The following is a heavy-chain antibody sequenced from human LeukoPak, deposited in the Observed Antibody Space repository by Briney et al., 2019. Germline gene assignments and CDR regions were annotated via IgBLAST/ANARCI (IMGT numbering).Heavy chain of an antibody. J-gene: IGHJ4*02. CDR2: MSGSHGTT. V-gene: IGHV3-23*01. CDR3: AKLTGDNDY. D-gene: IGHD7-27*01. Sequence: GGSLRLSCAASGFNFDGYAMSWVRQVPGNGLEWVSGMSGSHGTTYYTDSVKGRFTISRDNSKNTLYLQMNSLRAEDTAVYYCAKLTGDNDYWGQGTLVTVSS. CDR1: GFNFDGYA.